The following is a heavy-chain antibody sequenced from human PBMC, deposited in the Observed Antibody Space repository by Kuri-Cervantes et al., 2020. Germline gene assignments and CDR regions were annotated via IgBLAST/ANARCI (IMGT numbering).Heavy chain of an antibody. V-gene: IGHV4-34*01. CDR3: ARVGDRWYYYMDV. Sequence: SETLSLTCAVYGGSFSGYYWSWIRQPPGKGLEWIGEINHSGSTSYNPSLTSRVSISADTSKNQVSLKLSSVTAADTAVYFCARVGDRWYYYMDVRGQGTTVTVSS. CDR1: GGSFSGYY. J-gene: IGHJ6*03. CDR2: INHSGST. D-gene: IGHD2-15*01.